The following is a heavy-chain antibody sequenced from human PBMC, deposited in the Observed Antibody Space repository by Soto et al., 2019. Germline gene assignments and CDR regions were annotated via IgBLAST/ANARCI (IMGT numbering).Heavy chain of an antibody. CDR1: GDSFTSYW. CDR2: IDPSDSYT. D-gene: IGHD6-6*01. V-gene: IGHV5-10-1*01. CDR3: ARHRIAARPVDY. J-gene: IGHJ4*02. Sequence: DSLTISCKGSGDSFTSYWISLVGQMPGKGLEWMGRIDPSDSYTNYRPSFQGHVTISADKSISTAYLQWSSLKASDTAMYYCARHRIAARPVDYWGQGTLVTVPS.